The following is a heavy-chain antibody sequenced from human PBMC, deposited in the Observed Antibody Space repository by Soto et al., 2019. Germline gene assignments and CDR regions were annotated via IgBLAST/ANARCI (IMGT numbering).Heavy chain of an antibody. Sequence: QVRLVEAGGGVVQPGRSLILSCAASVFTFSHYAMHWVRQAPGKGLEWVALMSYDGSNEYYADSVKGRFTISRDNSENTLYLQMNSLRAEDTAVYYCAKDGSHNFDYWCQGTLVTVSS. V-gene: IGHV3-30*18. J-gene: IGHJ4*02. CDR2: MSYDGSNE. CDR3: AKDGSHNFDY. CDR1: VFTFSHYA. D-gene: IGHD1-26*01.